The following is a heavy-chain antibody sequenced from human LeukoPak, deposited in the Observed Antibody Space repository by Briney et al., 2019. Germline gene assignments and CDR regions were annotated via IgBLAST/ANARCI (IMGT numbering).Heavy chain of an antibody. V-gene: IGHV1-18*01. D-gene: IGHD1-26*01. Sequence: ASVKVSCKASGYTFSSYGNNWVRQAPGQGLEWMGWISSYSGNTNYAQKLQGRVTMTTDTSTSTAYMELRSLRSDDTAVYYCARDESGPFDYWGQGTLVTVSS. CDR3: ARDESGPFDY. J-gene: IGHJ4*02. CDR1: GYTFSSYG. CDR2: ISSYSGNT.